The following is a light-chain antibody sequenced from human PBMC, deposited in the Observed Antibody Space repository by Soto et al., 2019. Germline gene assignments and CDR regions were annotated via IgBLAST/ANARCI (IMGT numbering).Light chain of an antibody. Sequence: ENVLSQSPATLSFSPGEGDTLSCRASQSINTCLAWYQQKPGKAPRLLIYDASKRDTGIPARFSGSGSGTKFTLTISSLEPEHFAAYYCQQHRSWQVTFGQGTRLEIK. V-gene: IGKV3D-11*02. J-gene: IGKJ5*01. CDR2: DAS. CDR3: QQHRSWQVT. CDR1: QSINTC.